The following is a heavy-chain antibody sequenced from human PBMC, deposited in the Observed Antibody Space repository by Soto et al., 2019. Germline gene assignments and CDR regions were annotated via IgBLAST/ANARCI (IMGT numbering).Heavy chain of an antibody. J-gene: IGHJ4*02. CDR3: ASGSGGYYYYYFDY. CDR1: GGSISSGGYY. D-gene: IGHD3-22*01. V-gene: IGHV4-31*03. CDR2: IYYSGST. Sequence: PSETLSLTCTVSGGSISSGGYYWSWTRQHPGKGLEWIGYIYYSGSTYYNPSLKSRVTISVDTSKNQFSLKLSSVTAADTAVYYCASGSGGYYYYYFDYWGQGTLVTVSS.